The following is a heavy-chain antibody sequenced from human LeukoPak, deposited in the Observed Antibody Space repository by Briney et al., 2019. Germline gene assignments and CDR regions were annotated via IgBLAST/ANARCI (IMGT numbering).Heavy chain of an antibody. V-gene: IGHV1-18*01. Sequence: ASVKVSCKASGYTFTSYGISWMRQAPGQGLEWMGWISAYNGNTNYAQKLQGRVTMTTDTSTSTAYMELRSLRSDDTAVYYCARDTPNYDSSGYRSDAFDIWGQGTMVTVSS. J-gene: IGHJ3*02. D-gene: IGHD3-22*01. CDR2: ISAYNGNT. CDR3: ARDTPNYDSSGYRSDAFDI. CDR1: GYTFTSYG.